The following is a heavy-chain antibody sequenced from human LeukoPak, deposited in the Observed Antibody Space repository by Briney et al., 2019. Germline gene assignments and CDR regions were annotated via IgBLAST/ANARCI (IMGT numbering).Heavy chain of an antibody. CDR3: ARDRRGSSGSNY. D-gene: IGHD6-19*01. CDR2: ISTYNGNT. Sequence: ASVKVSCKASGYTFTTYGISWVRQAAGQGLEWMGWISTYNGNTNYAQKLQGRVTMTTDTSTSTAYMEVRSLKSDDTAVYYCARDRRGSSGSNYWGQGTLVTVSS. J-gene: IGHJ4*02. CDR1: GYTFTTYG. V-gene: IGHV1-18*01.